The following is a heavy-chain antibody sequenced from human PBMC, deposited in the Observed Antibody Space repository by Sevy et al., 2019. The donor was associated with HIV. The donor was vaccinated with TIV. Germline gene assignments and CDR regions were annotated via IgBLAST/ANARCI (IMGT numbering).Heavy chain of an antibody. J-gene: IGHJ5*02. CDR1: GYTFDSYG. V-gene: IGHV1-18*01. Sequence: ASVKVSCKASGYTFDSYGITWVRQAPGQGLEWMGWISTYNSNKNYSQKFQGRVTMTTDTSTSTAYMELTSLISDDTAVYYCARGVSVVPTTVIWFDAWGQGTLVTVSS. CDR2: ISTYNSNK. CDR3: ARGVSVVPTTVIWFDA. D-gene: IGHD4-17*01.